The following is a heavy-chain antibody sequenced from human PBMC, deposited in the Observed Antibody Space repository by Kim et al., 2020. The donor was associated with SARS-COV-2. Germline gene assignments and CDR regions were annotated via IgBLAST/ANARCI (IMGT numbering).Heavy chain of an antibody. J-gene: IGHJ6*02. CDR3: ARKVKGRAVSGYYGMDV. V-gene: IGHV3-7*04. D-gene: IGHD6-19*01. Sequence: KGRFTISRENAKNSLYLQMNKLKAEDTAVYYCARKVKGRAVSGYYGMDVWGQGTTVTVSS.